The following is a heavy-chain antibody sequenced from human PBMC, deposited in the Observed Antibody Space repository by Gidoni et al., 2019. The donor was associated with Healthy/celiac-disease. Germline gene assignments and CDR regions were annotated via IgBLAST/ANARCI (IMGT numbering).Heavy chain of an antibody. Sequence: VQLGESGGGVVQPGRSLGLSCAASGFTCSSYALHWVRQAPGKGLEWVAVISYDGSNKYYADAVKGRFTISRDNSKNTLYLQMNSLRAEDTAVYYCAPSGQAAHCSSTSCYVGYWGQGTLVTVSS. CDR2: ISYDGSNK. CDR1: GFTCSSYA. J-gene: IGHJ4*02. D-gene: IGHD2-2*01. CDR3: APSGQAAHCSSTSCYVGY. V-gene: IGHV3-30-3*01.